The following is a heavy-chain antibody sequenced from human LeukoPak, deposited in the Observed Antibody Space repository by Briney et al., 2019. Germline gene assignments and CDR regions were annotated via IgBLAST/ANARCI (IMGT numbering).Heavy chain of an antibody. CDR1: GGSISSYY. Sequence: PSETLSLTCTVSGGSISSYYWSWIRQPPGKGLEWFGYIYYSGSTNYNPSLKSRVTISVDTSKNQFSLKLSSVTAADTAVYYCARYCSGGSCYSAFDYWDQGTLVTVSS. CDR2: IYYSGST. D-gene: IGHD2-15*01. V-gene: IGHV4-59*08. J-gene: IGHJ4*02. CDR3: ARYCSGGSCYSAFDY.